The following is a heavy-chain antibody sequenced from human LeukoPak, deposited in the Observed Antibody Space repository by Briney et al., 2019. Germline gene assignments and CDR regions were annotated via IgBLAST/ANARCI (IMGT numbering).Heavy chain of an antibody. CDR3: ARDLGRRTTYGY. CDR2: VWYDGTNI. D-gene: IGHD2/OR15-2a*01. Sequence: GGSLRLSCAASGFTFSTYGMHWVRQAPGKGLEWVAVVWYDGTNIHYVDSVKGRFTISRDNSKSTLYLQMNSLTAEDTAVYYCARDLGRRTTYGYWGQGTLVTVSS. V-gene: IGHV3-33*01. CDR1: GFTFSTYG. J-gene: IGHJ4*02.